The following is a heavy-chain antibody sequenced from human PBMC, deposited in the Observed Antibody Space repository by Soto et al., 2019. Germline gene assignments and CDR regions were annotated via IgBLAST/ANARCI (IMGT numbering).Heavy chain of an antibody. J-gene: IGHJ5*02. Sequence: LSLTCTVAGGCISSGGYYWSWIRQHPGKGLEWIGYIYYNGSTYYNPSLKSRVTISVDTSKNQFSLKLSSVTAADTAVYYCASGGITGAHNCFDPWGQGTLVTVSS. CDR2: IYYNGST. CDR3: ASGGITGAHNCFDP. V-gene: IGHV4-31*03. CDR1: GGCISSGGYY. D-gene: IGHD1-20*01.